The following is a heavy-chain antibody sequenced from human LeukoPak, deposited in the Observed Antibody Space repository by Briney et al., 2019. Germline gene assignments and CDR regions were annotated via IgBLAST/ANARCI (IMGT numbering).Heavy chain of an antibody. Sequence: SETLSLTCTVSGGSINSNNYYWGWIRQPPGKGLEWIGSTYSSGSAYYNPSLKSRVTISVDTSKNQFSLRLSSVTAADTAVYYCQSRYLEWLLEYWGQGTLVTVSS. V-gene: IGHV4-39*01. J-gene: IGHJ4*02. D-gene: IGHD3-3*01. CDR3: QSRYLEWLLEY. CDR1: GGSINSNNYY. CDR2: TYSSGSA.